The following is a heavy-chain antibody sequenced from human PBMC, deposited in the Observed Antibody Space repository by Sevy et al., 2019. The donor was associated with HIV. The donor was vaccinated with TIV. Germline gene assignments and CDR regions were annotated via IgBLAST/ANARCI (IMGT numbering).Heavy chain of an antibody. D-gene: IGHD2-2*01. Sequence: GGSLRLSCAVSGFTFSTYWMSWVRQAPAKGLEWVSNITKDGSEKYYGDSVKGRFTNSRDNAKNSLYLQRNSLRVEDTALYYSARDCSSTSCLWGLDVWGQGTSVTVSS. J-gene: IGHJ6*02. CDR3: ARDCSSTSCLWGLDV. CDR1: GFTFSTYW. V-gene: IGHV3-7*03. CDR2: ITKDGSEK.